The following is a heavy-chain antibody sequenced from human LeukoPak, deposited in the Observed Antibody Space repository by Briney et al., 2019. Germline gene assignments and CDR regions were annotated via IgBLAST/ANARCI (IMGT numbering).Heavy chain of an antibody. CDR3: ARDSLHYYSYYMDV. Sequence: SETLSLTCDVSGDSISNSHWWSWVRQPPGKGLEWIGRIYNTGSTNYNPSLKSRVTMSVDTSKNQFSLKLNSVTAAVTAVYYCARDSLHYYSYYMDVWGKGTTVTVSS. CDR2: IYNTGST. V-gene: IGHV4-4*02. CDR1: GDSISNSHW. J-gene: IGHJ6*03.